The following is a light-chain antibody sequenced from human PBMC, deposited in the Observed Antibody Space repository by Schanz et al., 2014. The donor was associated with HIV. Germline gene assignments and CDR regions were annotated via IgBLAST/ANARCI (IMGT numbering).Light chain of an antibody. CDR1: QSISEW. CDR2: EAS. V-gene: IGKV1-5*03. J-gene: IGKJ2*01. CDR3: LQYNDDVYT. Sequence: DIQMTQSPSSLSASVGDTVTISCRASQSISEWLAWYQQRPGQAPNLLISEASTLESGVPSRFSGTGSGTEFTLTISSLQPGDFATYYCLQYNDDVYTFGQGTKLEIK.